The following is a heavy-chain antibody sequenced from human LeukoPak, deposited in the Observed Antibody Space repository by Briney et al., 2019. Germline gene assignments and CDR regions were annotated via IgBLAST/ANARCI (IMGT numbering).Heavy chain of an antibody. Sequence: GGSLRLSCAASGFTVSSSYMSWVRQAPGMGPEWVSVIYSGGSTYYADSVKGRFTISRDNSKNTLYLQMHGLRAEDTAVYYCARDNSVSNWYFDLWGRGTLVTVSS. V-gene: IGHV3-66*01. CDR2: IYSGGST. CDR1: GFTVSSSY. CDR3: ARDNSVSNWYFDL. D-gene: IGHD2/OR15-2a*01. J-gene: IGHJ2*01.